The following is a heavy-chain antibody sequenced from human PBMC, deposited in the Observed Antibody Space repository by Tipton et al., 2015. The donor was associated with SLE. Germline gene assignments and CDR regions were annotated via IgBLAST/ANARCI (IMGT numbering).Heavy chain of an antibody. J-gene: IGHJ4*02. CDR3: ARQNMVRNYTPQYYFDS. CDR2: IYYTGST. D-gene: IGHD3-10*01. CDR1: GGSISSGGYY. Sequence: TLSLTCSVSGGSISSGGYYWSWIRQHPEKGLEWIGYIYYTGSTYYNPSIRSRVTMSVDTSKNQFSLKLSSVTAADTAVYYCARQNMVRNYTPQYYFDSWGQGTLVTVSS. V-gene: IGHV4-31*03.